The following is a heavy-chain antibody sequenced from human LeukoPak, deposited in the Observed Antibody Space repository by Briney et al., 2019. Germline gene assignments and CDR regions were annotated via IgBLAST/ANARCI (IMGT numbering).Heavy chain of an antibody. J-gene: IGHJ4*02. V-gene: IGHV1-2*02. CDR1: GYIFTSYG. Sequence: GASVKVSCKASGYIFTSYGTSWVRQAPGQGLEWMGWINPNSGGTNYAQKFQGRVTMTGDTSISTAYMELSRLRSDDTAVYYCAREKEDYYGSGSYFDYWGQGTLVTVSS. D-gene: IGHD3-10*01. CDR2: INPNSGGT. CDR3: AREKEDYYGSGSYFDY.